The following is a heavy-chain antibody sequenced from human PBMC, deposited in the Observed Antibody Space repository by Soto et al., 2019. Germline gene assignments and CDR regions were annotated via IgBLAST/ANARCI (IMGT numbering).Heavy chain of an antibody. CDR3: ASRGSRPAWYFDY. Sequence: GGSLRLSCAASGYTFNSYSMNCVRQAPGKGLEWVSSISSSSSYIYYADSVKGRFTISRDNSKNTLYLQMNSLRAEDTAVYYCASRGSRPAWYFDYWGQGTLVTVSS. CDR2: ISSSSSYI. D-gene: IGHD3-16*01. V-gene: IGHV3-21*01. J-gene: IGHJ4*02. CDR1: GYTFNSYS.